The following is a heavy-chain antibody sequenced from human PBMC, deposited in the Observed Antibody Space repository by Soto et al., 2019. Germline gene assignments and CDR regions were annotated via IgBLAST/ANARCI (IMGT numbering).Heavy chain of an antibody. J-gene: IGHJ6*02. CDR1: GFTFSNAW. V-gene: IGHV3-15*07. CDR2: IKSKADGGTT. CDR3: ARDMRSAADRLAAAGTVYYYYYGMDV. Sequence: LRLSCAASGFTFSNAWINWVRQAPGKGLEWVGRIKSKADGGTTDYAEPVKGRFAISRDDSNNMVYLQMNSLRAEDTAVYYCARDMRSAADRLAAAGTVYYYYYGMDVWGQGTTVTVSS. D-gene: IGHD6-13*01.